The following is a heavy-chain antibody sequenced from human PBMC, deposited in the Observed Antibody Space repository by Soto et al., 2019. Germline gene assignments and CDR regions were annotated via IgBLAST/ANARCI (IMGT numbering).Heavy chain of an antibody. CDR3: ARDQGIMEGDGYTNFDY. CDR2: IIPIFGTA. J-gene: IGHJ4*02. Sequence: SVKVSCKASGGTFSSYAISWVRQAPGQGLEWMGGIIPIFGTANYAQKFQGRVTITADESTNTAYMELSSLRSEDTAVYYCARDQGIMEGDGYTNFDYWGQGTLVTVSS. D-gene: IGHD3-16*01. CDR1: GGTFSSYA. V-gene: IGHV1-69*13.